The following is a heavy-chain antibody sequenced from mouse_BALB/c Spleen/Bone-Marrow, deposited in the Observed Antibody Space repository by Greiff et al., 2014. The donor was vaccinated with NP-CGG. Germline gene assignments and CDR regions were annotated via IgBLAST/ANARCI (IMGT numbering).Heavy chain of an antibody. D-gene: IGHD1-1*01. V-gene: IGHV14-3*02. CDR3: ATMTTDWYFDV. CDR2: IDPANGNT. J-gene: IGHJ1*01. CDR1: GFNIKDTY. Sequence: EVQLQESGAELVKPGASVKLSCTASGFNIKDTYMHWVKQRPEQGLEWIGRIDPANGNTKYDPKFQSKATITADTSSNTAYLQLSSLTSEDTAVYYCATMTTDWYFDVWGAGTTVTVSS.